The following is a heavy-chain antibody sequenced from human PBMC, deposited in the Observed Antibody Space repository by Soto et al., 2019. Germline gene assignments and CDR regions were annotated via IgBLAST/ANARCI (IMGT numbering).Heavy chain of an antibody. CDR1: GGTFSSYA. Sequence: ASVKVSCKASGGTFSSYAISWVRQAPGQGLEWMGGIIPIFGTANYAQKFQGRVTITADESTSTAYMELSSLRSEDTAVYYCARVRSGYYGGVRIINAFDIWGQGTMVTVSS. CDR2: IIPIFGTA. J-gene: IGHJ3*02. CDR3: ARVRSGYYGGVRIINAFDI. V-gene: IGHV1-69*13. D-gene: IGHD3-3*01.